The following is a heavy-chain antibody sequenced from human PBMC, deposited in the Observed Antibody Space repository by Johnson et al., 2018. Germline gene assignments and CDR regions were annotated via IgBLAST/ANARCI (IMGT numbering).Heavy chain of an antibody. CDR2: IYPGDSDT. CDR1: GYSFTSNW. D-gene: IGHD3-22*01. J-gene: IGHJ3*02. V-gene: IGHV5-51*03. CDR3: ARGTYCDSRGPRNLDAFDI. Sequence: EVQLVESGAEVKKPGESLKISCKASGYSFTSNWIGWVRQMPGKGLEWMGIIYPGDSDTRYSPSFQGQVPISADKSITTAYLQWSSLKASDTAMYYCARGTYCDSRGPRNLDAFDIWGQGTMVTVSS.